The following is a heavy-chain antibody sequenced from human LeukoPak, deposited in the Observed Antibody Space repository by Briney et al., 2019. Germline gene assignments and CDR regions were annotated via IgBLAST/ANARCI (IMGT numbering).Heavy chain of an antibody. CDR1: GFTFSSYA. CDR2: ISYDGSNK. V-gene: IGHV3-30*04. Sequence: PGGSLRLSCAASGFTFSSYAMHWVRQAPGKGLEWVAVISYDGSNKYYADSVKGRFTISRDNSKNTLYLQMNSLRSDDTAVYYCAIMSGLRYFDWLVYYMDVWGKGTTVTISS. D-gene: IGHD3-9*01. CDR3: AIMSGLRYFDWLVYYMDV. J-gene: IGHJ6*03.